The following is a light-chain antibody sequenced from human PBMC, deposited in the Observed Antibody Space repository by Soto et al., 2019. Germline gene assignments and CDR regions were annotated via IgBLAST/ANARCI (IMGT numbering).Light chain of an antibody. CDR1: QGLVHDNGNTY. J-gene: IGKJ1*01. V-gene: IGKV2-24*01. CDR2: NIS. CDR3: MQGTHFPWT. Sequence: IVMTQTPLSSPVTLGQPASISCRSSQGLVHDNGNTYLSWLQQRPGQPPRLLIYNISNRFSGVPDRFSGSGAGTDFTLTISRVEAEDVGVYYCMQGTHFPWTFGQGTKVEIK.